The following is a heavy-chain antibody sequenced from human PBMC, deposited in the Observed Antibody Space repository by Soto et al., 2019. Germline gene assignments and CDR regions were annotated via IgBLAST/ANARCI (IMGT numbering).Heavy chain of an antibody. CDR3: ARPGGHSYGYYDGMYV. Sequence: QVQLVQSGAEVKKPGSSVKVSCKASGGTFSSYAISWVRQAPGQGLEWMGGIIPIFGTANYAQKFQGRVTITADEYTRPAYMELSSLRSEDTAVYYCARPGGHSYGYYDGMYVWGQGTTVTVSS. J-gene: IGHJ6*02. CDR2: IIPIFGTA. D-gene: IGHD5-18*01. CDR1: GGTFSSYA. V-gene: IGHV1-69*01.